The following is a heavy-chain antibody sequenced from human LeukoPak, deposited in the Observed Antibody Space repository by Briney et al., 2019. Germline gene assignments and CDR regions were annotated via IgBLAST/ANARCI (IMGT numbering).Heavy chain of an antibody. CDR1: GGSISSSSYY. J-gene: IGHJ4*02. CDR3: ARQSRSSASRPASIDY. D-gene: IGHD6-19*01. CDR2: IDYSGRL. Sequence: PSETLSLTCTVSGGSISSSSYYWGWIRQPPGRGLEWIVGIDYSGRLYYDPSLKSRVTISVYTSNSQISLRLNSVTAADTAIYYCARQSRSSASRPASIDYWGQGTLVTVSS. V-gene: IGHV4-39*01.